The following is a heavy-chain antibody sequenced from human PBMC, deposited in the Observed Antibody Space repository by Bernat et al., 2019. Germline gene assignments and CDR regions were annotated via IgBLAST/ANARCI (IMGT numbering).Heavy chain of an antibody. CDR3: ARIHYYGSGTIPPYFDY. D-gene: IGHD3-10*01. CDR1: GDSITTYY. Sequence: QVQLQESGPGLVKPSETLSLTCTVSGDSITTYYWSWIRQPPGKGLEYIGYIYHSGSANYNPSLKSRVTISVDTSKNQFSLKLSSVTAADTAVQYCARIHYYGSGTIPPYFDYWGQGTLGTVSS. CDR2: IYHSGSA. V-gene: IGHV4-59*08. J-gene: IGHJ4*02.